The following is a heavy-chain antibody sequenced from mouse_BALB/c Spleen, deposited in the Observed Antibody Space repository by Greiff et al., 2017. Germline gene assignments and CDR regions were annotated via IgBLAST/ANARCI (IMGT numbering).Heavy chain of an antibody. CDR1: GYTFSSYW. Sequence: QVQLQQSGAELMKPGASVKISCKATGYTFSSYWIAWVQQRPGQGLEWIGVINPGSGGTNYNEKFKGKATLTADKSSSTAYMQLSSLTSDDSAVYFCARWGYYYGSSLLAMDYWGQGTSVTVSS. CDR3: ARWGYYYGSSLLAMDY. J-gene: IGHJ4*01. V-gene: IGHV1-54*01. D-gene: IGHD1-1*01. CDR2: INPGSGGT.